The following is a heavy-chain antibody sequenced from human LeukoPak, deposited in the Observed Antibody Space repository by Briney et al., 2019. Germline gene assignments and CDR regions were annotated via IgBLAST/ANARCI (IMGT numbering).Heavy chain of an antibody. V-gene: IGHV1-69*05. Sequence: SVKVSCKASGGTFSSYAISWVRQAPGQGLEWMGRIIPIFGTANYAQKFQGRVTITTDESTSTAYMELSSLRSEDTAVYYRARDYYYDSSGLDYWGQGTLVTVSS. CDR1: GGTFSSYA. D-gene: IGHD3-22*01. J-gene: IGHJ4*02. CDR2: IIPIFGTA. CDR3: ARDYYYDSSGLDY.